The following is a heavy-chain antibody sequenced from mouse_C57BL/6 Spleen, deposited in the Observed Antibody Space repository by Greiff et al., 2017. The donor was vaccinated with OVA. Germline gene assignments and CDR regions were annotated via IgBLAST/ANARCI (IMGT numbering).Heavy chain of an antibody. CDR3: ARMANWYYFDY. CDR2: IWWADDK. D-gene: IGHD4-1*02. V-gene: IGHV8-8*01. Sequence: QVTLKESGPGILQPSQTLSLTCSFSGFSLSTFGLGVGWIRQPSGKGLEWLAHIWWADDKYYNPSLKRRLTISTANSKYQVFLTITKVQSSDTATYYCARMANWYYFDYWGQGTTLTVSS. CDR1: GFSLSTFGLG. J-gene: IGHJ2*01.